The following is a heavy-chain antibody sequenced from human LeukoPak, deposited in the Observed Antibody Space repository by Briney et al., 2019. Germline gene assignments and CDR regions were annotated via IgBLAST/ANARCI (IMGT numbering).Heavy chain of an antibody. Sequence: RSSETLSLTCTVSGGSISSGDYYWSWIRQHPEKGLEWIGYTFYSGSTYYNPSLKSRVTISVDTSKNQLSLKLSSVTAADTAVYYCARRPRRAAALRGHFDYWGQGTLVTVSS. J-gene: IGHJ4*02. V-gene: IGHV4-30-4*01. CDR1: GGSISSGDYY. D-gene: IGHD6-13*01. CDR3: ARRPRRAAALRGHFDY. CDR2: TFYSGST.